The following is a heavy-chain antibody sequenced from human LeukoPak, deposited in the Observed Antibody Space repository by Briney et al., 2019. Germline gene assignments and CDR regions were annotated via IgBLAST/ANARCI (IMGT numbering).Heavy chain of an antibody. CDR1: GFTFTGHY. CDR3: ARDTGAGVVTATFDY. J-gene: IGHJ4*02. D-gene: IGHD2-21*02. CDR2: INPKNAGT. V-gene: IGHV1-2*02. Sequence: GASVKVSCKASGFTFTGHYIHWVRQAPGQGLEWMGWINPKNAGTNFAQRFQGRVTMTTDTSTSTAYMELRSLRSDDTAVYYCARDTGAGVVTATFDYWGQGTLVTVSS.